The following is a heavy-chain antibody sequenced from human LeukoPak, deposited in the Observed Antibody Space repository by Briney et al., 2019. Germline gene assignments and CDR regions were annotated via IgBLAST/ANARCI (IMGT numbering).Heavy chain of an antibody. J-gene: IGHJ4*02. Sequence: GGSLRLSCAASGFTFSSYAMHWVRQAPGKGLEWVAVISYDGSNKYYADSVKGRFTISRDNSKNTLYLQMNSLRAEDTAVYYCAREVLYSLDYWGQGTLVTVSS. CDR2: ISYDGSNK. CDR1: GFTFSSYA. D-gene: IGHD2-15*01. CDR3: AREVLYSLDY. V-gene: IGHV3-30-3*01.